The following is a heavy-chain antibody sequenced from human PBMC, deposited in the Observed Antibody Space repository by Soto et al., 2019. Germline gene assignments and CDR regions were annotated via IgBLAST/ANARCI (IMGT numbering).Heavy chain of an antibody. CDR2: VYHTGNT. V-gene: IGHV4-59*01. CDR1: GVSITNYY. D-gene: IGHD1-20*01. Sequence: TLSLTCSVSGVSITNYYWTWIRHSPGKGLEWIGYVYHTGNTYYNPSLRSRVTISLDTSKNQVSLRLRSVTAADTAVYYCAREQYNWKLWGQGTLVTVSS. CDR3: AREQYNWKL. J-gene: IGHJ4*02.